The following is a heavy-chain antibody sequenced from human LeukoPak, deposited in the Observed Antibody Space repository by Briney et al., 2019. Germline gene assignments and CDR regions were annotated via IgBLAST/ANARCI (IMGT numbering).Heavy chain of an antibody. D-gene: IGHD3-22*01. V-gene: IGHV4-34*01. CDR1: GGSFSGYY. CDR3: ARGGALYYYDSSGYLNWFDP. J-gene: IGHJ5*02. Sequence: SETLSLTCAVYGGSFSGYYWSWIRQPLGKGLEWIGEINHSGSTNYNPSLKSRVTISVDTSKNQFSLKLSSVTAADTAVYYCARGGALYYYDSSGYLNWFDPWGQGTLVTVSS. CDR2: INHSGST.